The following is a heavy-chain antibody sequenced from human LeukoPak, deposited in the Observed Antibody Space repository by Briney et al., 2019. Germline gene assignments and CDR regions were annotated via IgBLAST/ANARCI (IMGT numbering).Heavy chain of an antibody. CDR2: INHSGST. CDR3: ARPYYGSGSYYHLYYMDV. CDR1: GGSFSGYY. Sequence: SETLSLTCAVYGGSFSGYYWSWIRQPPGKGLEWIGEINHSGSTNYNTSLKSRVTISVDTSKNQYSLQLSSVTAADTAVYYCARPYYGSGSYYHLYYMDVWGKGTTVTVSS. D-gene: IGHD3-10*01. J-gene: IGHJ6*03. V-gene: IGHV4-34*01.